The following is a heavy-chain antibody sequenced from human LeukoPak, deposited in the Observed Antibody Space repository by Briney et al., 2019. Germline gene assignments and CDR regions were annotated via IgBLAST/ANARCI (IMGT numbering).Heavy chain of an antibody. V-gene: IGHV4-4*07. J-gene: IGHJ6*03. CDR2: IHTSGGA. CDR1: DDSMRSYF. D-gene: IGHD2-8*02. CDR3: ARDVTGPPTYYYYYMDV. Sequence: SETLSLTCTVSDDSMRSYFWSWIRQPAGKGLEWIGRIHTSGGANYNPSLKSRVTMSLDTSKNLFSLELTSVTAADTAVYYCARDVTGPPTYYYYYMDVWGKGTTVTVS.